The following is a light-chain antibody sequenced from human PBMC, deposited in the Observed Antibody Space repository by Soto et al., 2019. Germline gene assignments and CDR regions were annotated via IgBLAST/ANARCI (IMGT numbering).Light chain of an antibody. CDR3: QQYNNGYA. CDR2: GAS. V-gene: IGKV3-15*01. J-gene: IGKJ2*01. CDR1: QSVRSN. Sequence: EIVMTQSPTTLSVSPGQRVTLSCRASQSVRSNLAWYQHKPGQAPRLLIYGASTRATGIPARFSGSGSGTEFSLTISSLQSEEFAIYYCQQYNNGYAFGQGTKLETK.